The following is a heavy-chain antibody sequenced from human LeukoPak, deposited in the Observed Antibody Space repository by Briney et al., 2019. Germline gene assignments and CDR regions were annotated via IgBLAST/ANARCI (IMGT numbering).Heavy chain of an antibody. CDR1: GFTFSSSG. CDR3: AKDSYDRSGYYYYYFAY. V-gene: IGHV3-30*18. J-gene: IGHJ4*02. CDR2: ISYDGSNK. D-gene: IGHD3-22*01. Sequence: GGSLRLSCAASGFTFSSSGMHWVRQAPSKGLEWVAVISYDGSNKYYADSVKGRFTISRDNSKNTLYLQMNSLRAGDTAVYYCAKDSYDRSGYYYYYFAYWGQGTQVTVSS.